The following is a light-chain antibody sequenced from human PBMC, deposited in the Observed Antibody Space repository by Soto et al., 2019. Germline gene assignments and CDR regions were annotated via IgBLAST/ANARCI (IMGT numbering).Light chain of an antibody. J-gene: IGKJ2*01. CDR1: QSISSW. CDR3: QQYNSYPYT. CDR2: DAS. Sequence: DIQMTQSPSTLSASVGDRVTITCRASQSISSWLAWYQQKPGKAPKLLIYDASSLESGVPSRFSSSGSGTEFTLTISSLQPDDFATYYCQQYNSYPYTFDQGTKLEIK. V-gene: IGKV1-5*01.